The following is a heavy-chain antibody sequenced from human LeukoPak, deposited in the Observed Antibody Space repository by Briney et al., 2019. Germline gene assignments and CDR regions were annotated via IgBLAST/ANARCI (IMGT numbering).Heavy chain of an antibody. CDR1: GGTFSSYA. J-gene: IGHJ4*02. CDR3: ARAGRAVAGLGIDY. V-gene: IGHV1-69*13. Sequence: SVKVSCKASGGTFSSYAISWVRQAPGQGLEWMGGIIPIFGTANYAQKFQGRGTIIADESTSTAYMELSSLRSEDTAVYYCARAGRAVAGLGIDYWGQGTLVTVSS. CDR2: IIPIFGTA. D-gene: IGHD6-19*01.